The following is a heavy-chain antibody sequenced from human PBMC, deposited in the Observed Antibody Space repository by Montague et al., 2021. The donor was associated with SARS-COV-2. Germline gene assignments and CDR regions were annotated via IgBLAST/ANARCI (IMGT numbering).Heavy chain of an antibody. CDR1: GGSISSSSYY. Sequence: SETLSLTCTVSGGSISSSSYYSGWIRQAPGKGLEWIGRIYYRGSTYYNPSLKSRVTISVDTSKNQFSLKLSSVTAADTAVYYCARKGSGRSDLAYWGQGTLVTVSS. J-gene: IGHJ4*02. CDR2: IYYRGST. V-gene: IGHV4-39*07. CDR3: ARKGSGRSDLAY. D-gene: IGHD1-26*01.